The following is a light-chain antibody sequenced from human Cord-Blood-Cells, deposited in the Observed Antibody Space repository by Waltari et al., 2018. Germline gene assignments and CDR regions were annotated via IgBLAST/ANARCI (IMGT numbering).Light chain of an antibody. CDR2: AAS. Sequence: DIQMTQSPSSLSASVGDRVTIPCRASQSISSYLNWYQQKPGKAPKLLIYAASSLQSWVPSRFSGSGSGTECTLTISSLQPEDFATYYCQQSYSTPRTFGQGTKVEIK. V-gene: IGKV1-39*01. CDR3: QQSYSTPRT. J-gene: IGKJ1*01. CDR1: QSISSY.